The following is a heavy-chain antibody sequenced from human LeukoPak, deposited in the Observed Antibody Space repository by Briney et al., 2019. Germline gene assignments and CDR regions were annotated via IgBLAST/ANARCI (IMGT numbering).Heavy chain of an antibody. CDR3: ATHVDTAMVTLDY. V-gene: IGHV1-24*01. J-gene: IGHJ4*02. Sequence: GPVKVSCEVSGYTLTELSMHWVRQAPGKGLEWMGGFDPEDGETIYAQKFQGRVTMTEDTSTDTAYMELSSLRSEDTAVYYCATHVDTAMVTLDYWGQGTLVTVSS. CDR1: GYTLTELS. D-gene: IGHD5-18*01. CDR2: FDPEDGET.